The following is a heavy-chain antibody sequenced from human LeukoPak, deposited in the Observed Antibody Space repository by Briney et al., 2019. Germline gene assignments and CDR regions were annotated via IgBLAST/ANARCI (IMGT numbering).Heavy chain of an antibody. Sequence: PGGSLRLSCAASGLTFSSYAMSWVRQAPGKGLEWVSVISGSGGSTYYADSVKGRFTISRDNSKNTLYLQMNSLRAEDTAVYYCAKEGVSGWYNYFDYWGQGTLVTVSS. J-gene: IGHJ4*02. D-gene: IGHD6-19*01. CDR2: ISGSGGST. CDR3: AKEGVSGWYNYFDY. V-gene: IGHV3-23*01. CDR1: GLTFSSYA.